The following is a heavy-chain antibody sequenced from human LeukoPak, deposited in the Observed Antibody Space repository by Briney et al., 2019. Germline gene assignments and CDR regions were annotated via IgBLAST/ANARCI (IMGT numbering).Heavy chain of an antibody. CDR3: AREREYYYDSSGYYRDAFDI. CDR2: IYYSGST. Sequence: SETLSLTCTVSGGSISSNYWSWIRQPPRKGLEWIGYIYYSGSTNYNPSLKSRVTISVDTSKHHFSLKLSSVTAADTAVYYCAREREYYYDSSGYYRDAFDIWGQGTMVTVSS. CDR1: GGSISSNY. J-gene: IGHJ3*02. V-gene: IGHV4-59*01. D-gene: IGHD3-22*01.